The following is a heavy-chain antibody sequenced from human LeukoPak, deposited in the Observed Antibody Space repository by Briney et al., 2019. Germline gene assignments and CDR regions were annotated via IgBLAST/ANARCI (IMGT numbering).Heavy chain of an antibody. Sequence: GGSLRLSCAASGFTFSSYEMNWVRQAPGKGLEWVSHISSSGSTIYYADSVKGRFTISRDNAKNSLYLQMNSLRAENTTVYYCARGHFYDGKAFDIWGQRTMVTVSS. V-gene: IGHV3-48*03. CDR2: ISSSGSTI. D-gene: IGHD3-3*01. CDR1: GFTFSSYE. J-gene: IGHJ3*02. CDR3: ARGHFYDGKAFDI.